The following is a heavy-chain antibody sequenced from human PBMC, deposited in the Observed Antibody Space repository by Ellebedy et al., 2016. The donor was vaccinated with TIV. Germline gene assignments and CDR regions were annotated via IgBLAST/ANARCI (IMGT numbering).Heavy chain of an antibody. CDR3: AKDPGGGPWFFDL. V-gene: IGHV4-34*01. J-gene: IGHJ2*01. Sequence: SETLSLTCAVYGGSFSGYYWSWIRQPPGKGLEWIGEINHSGSTNYNPSLKSRVTISVDTSKHPFSLKLSSVTAADTAVYYCAKDPGGGPWFFDLWGRGTLVTVSS. CDR2: INHSGST. D-gene: IGHD3-16*01. CDR1: GGSFSGYY.